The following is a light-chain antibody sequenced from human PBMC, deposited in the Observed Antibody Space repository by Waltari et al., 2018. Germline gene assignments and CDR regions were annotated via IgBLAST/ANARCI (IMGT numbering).Light chain of an antibody. CDR2: GNS. CDR1: SSNIGAGYD. J-gene: IGLJ2*01. V-gene: IGLV1-40*01. Sequence: QSVLTQPPSVSGAPGQRVTISCTGSSSNIGAGYDVHWYQQLPGTAPKLLIYGNSNRPSGYLDRFSGSKSGTSASLAITGLQAEDEADYYCRSYDSSLSAVVFGGGTKLTVL. CDR3: RSYDSSLSAVV.